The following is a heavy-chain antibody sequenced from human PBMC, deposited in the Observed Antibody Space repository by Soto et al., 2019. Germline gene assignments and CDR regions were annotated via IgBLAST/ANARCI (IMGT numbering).Heavy chain of an antibody. J-gene: IGHJ3*02. V-gene: IGHV5-51*01. CDR1: GYSFTSYW. CDR2: IYPGDSDT. Sequence: GESLKISCKGSGYSFTSYWIGWVRQTPGKGLEWMGIIYPGDSDTRYSPSFQGQVTISAEKSISTAYLQWSSMKASDTAMYYCQRLCDILTGYLPDDAFDIWGQRPMATVSS. D-gene: IGHD3-9*01. CDR3: QRLCDILTGYLPDDAFDI.